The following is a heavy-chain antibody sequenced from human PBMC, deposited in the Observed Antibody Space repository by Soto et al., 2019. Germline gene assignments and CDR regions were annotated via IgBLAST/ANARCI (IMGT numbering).Heavy chain of an antibody. J-gene: IGHJ4*02. CDR3: ITAPLR. CDR1: GFTFSNAW. V-gene: IGHV3-15*01. CDR2: IRSQGDGGPA. Sequence: QLVESGGGFVQPGMSLRLTCAASGFTFSNAWMTWVRQAPGKGLERVGLIRSQGDGGPADYAAPVRGRFTISRDDSQNLVFLHMDNLPPEDPAVYYCITAPLRWGQGTLVTVSS.